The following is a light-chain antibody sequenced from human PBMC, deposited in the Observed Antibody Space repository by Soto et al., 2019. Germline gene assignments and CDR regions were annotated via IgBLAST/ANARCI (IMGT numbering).Light chain of an antibody. V-gene: IGKV3-15*01. CDR1: QSVSSSH. Sequence: EIVLTQSRGTLSLSPGERATLSCRASQSVSSSHLAWYQHQLGQAPRLLIYGASTRATGIPARFSGSGSATAFTLTISSLLSEDFAVSYCQQYSSWSPLTFGQGTRLEIK. J-gene: IGKJ5*01. CDR3: QQYSSWSPLT. CDR2: GAS.